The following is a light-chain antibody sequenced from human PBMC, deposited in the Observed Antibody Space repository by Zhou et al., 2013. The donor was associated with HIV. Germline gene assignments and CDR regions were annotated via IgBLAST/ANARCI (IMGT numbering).Light chain of an antibody. CDR2: QAS. CDR3: QQFNSYPLT. CDR1: QSISSW. J-gene: IGKJ4*01. V-gene: IGKV1-5*03. Sequence: IQMTQSPSTLSASVGDRVTITCRASQSISSWLAWYQQKPGKVPKLLIHQASSLESGVPSRFSGSGSGTEFTLTISSLQPEDFATYYCQQFNSYPLTFGGGTKVEIK.